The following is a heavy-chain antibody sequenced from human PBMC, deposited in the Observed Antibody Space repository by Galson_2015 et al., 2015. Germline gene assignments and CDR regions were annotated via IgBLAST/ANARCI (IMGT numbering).Heavy chain of an antibody. CDR2: ISASGGST. D-gene: IGHD3-10*01. CDR1: GFTFNTFA. Sequence: SLRLSCAASGFTFNTFAMSWVRQRPGEGLEWVSTISASGGSTFYADSVKGRLTISRDNSQSTLYLHMNNLTAEDTALYYCAKVGVLRGFYSYFYLDVWGKGTTVTVSS. J-gene: IGHJ6*03. CDR3: AKVGVLRGFYSYFYLDV. V-gene: IGHV3-23*01.